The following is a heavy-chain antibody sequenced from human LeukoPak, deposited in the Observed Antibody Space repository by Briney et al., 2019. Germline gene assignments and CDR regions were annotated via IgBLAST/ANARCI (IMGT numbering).Heavy chain of an antibody. CDR1: GGSISSSAYY. D-gene: IGHD1-26*01. V-gene: IGHV4-39*01. CDR2: ISYSGST. J-gene: IGHJ4*02. CDR3: ATYSGTSYLQFDY. Sequence: SETLSLTCTVSGGSISSSAYYWGWIRQPPGKGLEWIGSISYSGSTYHNPSLKSRVTISVDTSKNRFSLKLISVTAADTAVYYCATYSGTSYLQFDYWGQGTLVTVSS.